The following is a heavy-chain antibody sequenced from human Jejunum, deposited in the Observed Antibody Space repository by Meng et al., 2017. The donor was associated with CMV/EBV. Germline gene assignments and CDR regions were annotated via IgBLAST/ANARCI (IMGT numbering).Heavy chain of an antibody. D-gene: IGHD3-22*01. CDR3: AREFSNGYLPFDY. CDR2: NIAVLKTP. Sequence: QVQLVQSGTEVKKPGSSVKVSCKSSGGVFNNYALNWVRQAPGQGLEWMGGNIAVLKTPTYAQKFRGRLTITADESTGTTYMDLTSLTSEDTAVYYCAREFSNGYLPFDYWGQGTLVTVSS. V-gene: IGHV1-69*01. J-gene: IGHJ4*02. CDR1: GGVFNNYA.